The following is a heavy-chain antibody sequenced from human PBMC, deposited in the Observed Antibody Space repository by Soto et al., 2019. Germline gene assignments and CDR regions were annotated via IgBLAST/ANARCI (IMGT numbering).Heavy chain of an antibody. CDR1: GGSISSYY. Sequence: QVQLQESGPGLVKPSETLSLTCTVSGGSISSYYWSWIRQPPGTGLEWIGYIYYSGSTNYNPSLKSRVTISVDTSKNQFSLKLSSVTAADTAVYYCARAGVPIQYDSSGYYDYWGQGTLVTVSS. D-gene: IGHD3-22*01. J-gene: IGHJ4*02. V-gene: IGHV4-59*01. CDR3: ARAGVPIQYDSSGYYDY. CDR2: IYYSGST.